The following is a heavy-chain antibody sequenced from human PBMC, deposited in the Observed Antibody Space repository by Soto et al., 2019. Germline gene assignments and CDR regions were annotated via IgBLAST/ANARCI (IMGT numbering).Heavy chain of an antibody. V-gene: IGHV3-33*01. CDR3: ARDNGYSYGGHYGMDV. CDR2: IWYDGSNK. CDR1: GFTFSNYG. D-gene: IGHD5-18*01. J-gene: IGHJ6*02. Sequence: PGGSLRLSCAASGFTFSNYGMHWVRQAPGKGLEWVAVIWYDGSNKYYADSVKGRFTISRDNSKNTLYLQMNSLRAEDTAVYYCARDNGYSYGGHYGMDVWGQGTTVTAP.